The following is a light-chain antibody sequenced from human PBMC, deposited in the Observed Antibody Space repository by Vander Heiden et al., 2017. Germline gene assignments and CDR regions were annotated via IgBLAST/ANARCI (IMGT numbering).Light chain of an antibody. CDR3: QQYNIYPWT. CDR1: QSISTW. J-gene: IGKJ1*01. CDR2: KAS. Sequence: DIQMTQSPSTLSASVGDRVTITCRASQSISTWLAWYQQKPGKAPKLLIYKASILESGVPSRFSGSGSGTEFTLTISSLQHDDFATYYCQQYNIYPWTFGQGTKVEIK. V-gene: IGKV1-5*03.